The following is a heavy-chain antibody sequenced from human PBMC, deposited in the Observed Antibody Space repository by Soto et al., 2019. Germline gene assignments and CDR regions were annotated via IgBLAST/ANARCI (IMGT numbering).Heavy chain of an antibody. Sequence: QLQLVQSGAEVKKPGSSVRVSCKASGDTFTKYAISWLRQAPGQGLEWMGGIVPVFGTVNHAQRFKGRVTITADKSTSTSYVDMRSLRSDDTAVYYCARRYGDPSSSTGFDYWGQGTLVSVSS. CDR1: GDTFTKYA. J-gene: IGHJ4*02. CDR2: IVPVFGTV. D-gene: IGHD2-21*02. CDR3: ARRYGDPSSSTGFDY. V-gene: IGHV1-69*06.